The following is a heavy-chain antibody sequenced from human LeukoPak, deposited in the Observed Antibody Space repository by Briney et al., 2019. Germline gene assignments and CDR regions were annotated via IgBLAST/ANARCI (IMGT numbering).Heavy chain of an antibody. D-gene: IGHD3-10*02. CDR3: AKCSANYYNDAFDI. Sequence: GGSLRLSCAASGFSFSNYAMNWVRQAPGRGLEWVSYISGGGAKTRYADSVKGRFTISRDNPENTLYLHMNSLRAEDTAIYYCAKCSANYYNDAFDIWGQGTMATVSS. V-gene: IGHV3-23*01. CDR2: ISGGGAKT. J-gene: IGHJ3*02. CDR1: GFSFSNYA.